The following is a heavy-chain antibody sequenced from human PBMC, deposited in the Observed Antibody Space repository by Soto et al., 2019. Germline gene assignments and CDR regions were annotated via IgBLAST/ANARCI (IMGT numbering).Heavy chain of an antibody. J-gene: IGHJ4*02. CDR2: INASGGST. V-gene: IGHV1-46*01. D-gene: IGHD6-19*01. CDR3: ATTRYSSGWYLIDY. CDR1: GYTFTSYY. Sequence: GASVKVSCKAFGYTFTSYYMHWVRQAPGQGLEWMGIINASGGSTSYAQKFQGRVTMTRDTATNTVYMELSSLGFEDTVVYYCATTRYSSGWYLIDYWGQGTLVTVSS.